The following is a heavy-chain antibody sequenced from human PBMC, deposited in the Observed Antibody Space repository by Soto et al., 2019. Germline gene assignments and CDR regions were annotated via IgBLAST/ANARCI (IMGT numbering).Heavy chain of an antibody. V-gene: IGHV1-69*01. Sequence: QVQLVQSGAEVKKPGSTVTVSCKASGGTFSSYAISWVRQAPGQGLEWMGGIITIFGTANYAKKFQGRVTITADESTSTAYMELSSLRSEDTAVYYCARDREEMAVLRFLALDYWGQGTLVTVSS. CDR2: IITIFGTA. CDR1: GGTFSSYA. CDR3: ARDREEMAVLRFLALDY. J-gene: IGHJ4*02. D-gene: IGHD3-3*01.